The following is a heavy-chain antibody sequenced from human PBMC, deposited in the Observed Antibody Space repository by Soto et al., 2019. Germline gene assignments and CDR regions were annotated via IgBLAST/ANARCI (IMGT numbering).Heavy chain of an antibody. D-gene: IGHD3-3*01. CDR3: ARLERYYDFWSGYYSLYYFDY. Sequence: QLQLQESGPGLVKPSETLSLTCTVSGGSISSSSYYWGWIRQPPGKGLEWIGSIYYSGSTYYNPSLKSRVTISVHTSKNQFSLKLRSVTAADTAVYYCARLERYYDFWSGYYSLYYFDYWGQGTLVTVSS. J-gene: IGHJ4*02. CDR2: IYYSGST. CDR1: GGSISSSSYY. V-gene: IGHV4-39*01.